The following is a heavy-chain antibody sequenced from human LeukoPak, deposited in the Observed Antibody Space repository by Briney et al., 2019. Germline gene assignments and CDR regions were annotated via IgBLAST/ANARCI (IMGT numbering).Heavy chain of an antibody. CDR1: GGSISSSSYY. CDR3: ARVPSYCSGGSCYPTHFDY. Sequence: SETLSLTCTVSGGSISSSSYYWSWIRQPPGKGLEWIGYIYYSGSTYYNPSLKSRVTISVDTSKNQFSLKLSSVTAADTAVYYCARVPSYCSGGSCYPTHFDYWGQGTLVTVSS. CDR2: IYYSGST. J-gene: IGHJ4*02. V-gene: IGHV4-30-4*01. D-gene: IGHD2-15*01.